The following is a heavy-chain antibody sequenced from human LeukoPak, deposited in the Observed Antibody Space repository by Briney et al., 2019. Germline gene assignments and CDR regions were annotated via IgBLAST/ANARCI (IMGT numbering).Heavy chain of an antibody. J-gene: IGHJ6*03. V-gene: IGHV4-59*01. Sequence: PSETLSLTCTVSGGSISSSYWSWIRQPPGKGLEWIGYIYYSGNTNYNPSLKSRVTISVDTSKNQFSLKLTSVTAADTAVYYCARETSQKGAHYMDVWGKGTTVTISS. D-gene: IGHD3-16*01. CDR3: ARETSQKGAHYMDV. CDR1: GGSISSSY. CDR2: IYYSGNT.